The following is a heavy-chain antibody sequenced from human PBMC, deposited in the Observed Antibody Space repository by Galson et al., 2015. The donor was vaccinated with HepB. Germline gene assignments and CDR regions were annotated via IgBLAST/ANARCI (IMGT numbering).Heavy chain of an antibody. CDR1: GGTFSSYS. CDR2: FVPMFTIS. V-gene: IGHV1-69*10. Sequence: SVKVSCKASGGTFSSYSISWVRQAPGQGLEWMGGFVPMFTISKYAQKFQGRVTITADKSTTTAYMELSSLRSEDTAVYYCARSKDSGSYDYWGQGTLVTVSS. D-gene: IGHD3-10*01. CDR3: ARSKDSGSYDY. J-gene: IGHJ4*02.